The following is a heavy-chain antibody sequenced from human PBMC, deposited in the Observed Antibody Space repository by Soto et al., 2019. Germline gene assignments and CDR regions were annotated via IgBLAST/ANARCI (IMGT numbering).Heavy chain of an antibody. CDR2: IVVGSGNT. CDR1: GFTFTSSA. D-gene: IGHD3-22*01. CDR3: AARVHYYDSSGPGDY. J-gene: IGHJ4*02. Sequence: SVKVSCKASGFTFTSSAVQCVRQARGQRLEWIGWIVVGSGNTNYAQKFQERVTITRDMSTSTAYMELSSLRSEDTAVYYCAARVHYYDSSGPGDYWGQGTLVTVSS. V-gene: IGHV1-58*01.